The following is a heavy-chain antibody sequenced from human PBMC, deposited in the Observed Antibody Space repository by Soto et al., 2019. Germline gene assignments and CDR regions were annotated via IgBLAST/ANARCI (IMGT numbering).Heavy chain of an antibody. CDR3: VRALGNDSDH. Sequence: QVQLVESGGGVVQPGRSLRLSCVASGFTFNTYGMHWVRQAPGKGLEWLAIVWYDGSNEDYADSVKGRFTISRDNSKNTLYFHMNSLRTDDTAVYYCVRALGNDSDHWGQGALVTVSP. D-gene: IGHD1-1*01. J-gene: IGHJ4*02. CDR1: GFTFNTYG. V-gene: IGHV3-33*01. CDR2: VWYDGSNE.